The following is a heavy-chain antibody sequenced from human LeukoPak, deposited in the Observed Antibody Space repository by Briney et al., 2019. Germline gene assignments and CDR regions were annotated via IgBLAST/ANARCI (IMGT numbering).Heavy chain of an antibody. CDR2: ISAYNGNT. J-gene: IGHJ6*02. CDR3: ARELDNWNDPLDYYGMDV. Sequence: GASVTVSCKASGYTFTSYGISWVRQAPGQGLEWMGWISAYNGNTNYAQKLQGRVTMTTDTSTSTAYMELRSLRSDDTAVYYCARELDNWNDPLDYYGMDVWGQGTTVTVSS. V-gene: IGHV1-18*01. CDR1: GYTFTSYG. D-gene: IGHD1-1*01.